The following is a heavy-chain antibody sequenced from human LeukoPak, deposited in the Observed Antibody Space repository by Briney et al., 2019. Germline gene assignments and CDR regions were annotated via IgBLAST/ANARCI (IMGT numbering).Heavy chain of an antibody. D-gene: IGHD5-24*01. CDR3: ARRREMATIRDAFDI. CDR2: ISSSSSYI. Sequence: GGSLRLSCAASGFTFSSYSMNWVRQAPGKGLEWVSSISSSSSYIYYADSVKGRFTISRDNAKNSLYLQMNSLRAEDTAVYYCARRREMATIRDAFDIWGQGTMVTVSS. V-gene: IGHV3-21*01. J-gene: IGHJ3*02. CDR1: GFTFSSYS.